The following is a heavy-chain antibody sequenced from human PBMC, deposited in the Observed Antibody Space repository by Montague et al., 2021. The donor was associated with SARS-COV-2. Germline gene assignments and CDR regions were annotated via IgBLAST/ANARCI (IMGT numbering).Heavy chain of an antibody. Sequence: VKPTQTLTLTCTSSGFSLSTSGMCVSWIRQPPGKALEWLALIDWDDDKYYSTSLKTRLTISKDTSKNQVVLTMTNMDPVDTATYYCARIPAVTTGLNYYYYYGMDVWGQGTTVTVSS. V-gene: IGHV2-70*01. CDR2: IDWDDDK. J-gene: IGHJ6*02. D-gene: IGHD4-17*01. CDR3: ARIPAVTTGLNYYYYYGMDV. CDR1: GFSLSTSGMC.